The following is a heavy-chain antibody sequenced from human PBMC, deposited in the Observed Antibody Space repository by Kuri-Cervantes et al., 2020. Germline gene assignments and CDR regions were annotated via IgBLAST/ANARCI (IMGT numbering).Heavy chain of an antibody. CDR3: AKAHEPYSSSWYYFDY. V-gene: IGHV3-20*04. CDR1: GFTFDDYG. CDR2: INWNSGSI. Sequence: GESLKISCAASGFTFDDYGMSWVRQAPGKGLEWVSGINWNSGSIGYADSVKGRFTISRDNAKNSLYLQMNSLRAEDTALYYCAKAHEPYSSSWYYFDYWGQGTLVTVSS. D-gene: IGHD6-13*01. J-gene: IGHJ4*02.